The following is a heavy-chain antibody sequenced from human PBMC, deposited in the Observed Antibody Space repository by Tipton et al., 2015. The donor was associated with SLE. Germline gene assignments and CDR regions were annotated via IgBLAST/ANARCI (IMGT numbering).Heavy chain of an antibody. Sequence: TLSLTCTVSGGSISSSSYYWGWIRQPPGKGLEWIGSIYYSGSTYYNPSLKSRVTISVDTSKNQFSLKLSSVTAADTAVYYCARRVGYSDAFDIWGQGTMVTVAS. V-gene: IGHV4-39*07. J-gene: IGHJ3*02. CDR1: GGSISSSSYY. D-gene: IGHD3-22*01. CDR2: IYYSGST. CDR3: ARRVGYSDAFDI.